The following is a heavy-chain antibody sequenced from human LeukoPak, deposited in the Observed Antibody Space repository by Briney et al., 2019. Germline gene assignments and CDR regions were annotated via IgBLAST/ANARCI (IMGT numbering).Heavy chain of an antibody. J-gene: IGHJ4*02. CDR1: GYTFTNYY. CDR3: ARVESYYYDSSGYLFDY. CDR2: INPNSGGT. D-gene: IGHD3-22*01. Sequence: GASXKVSCKASGYTFTNYYMHWVRQAPGQGLEWMGWINPNSGGTNYAKKFQGRVTMTRDTSISTAYMELSRLRSDDTAVYYCARVESYYYDSSGYLFDYWGQGTLVTVSS. V-gene: IGHV1-2*02.